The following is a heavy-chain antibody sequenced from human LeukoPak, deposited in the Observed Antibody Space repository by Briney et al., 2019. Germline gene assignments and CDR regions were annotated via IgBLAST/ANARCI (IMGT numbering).Heavy chain of an antibody. CDR2: IYTSGST. CDR3: ARDSGTSGEVKFDP. J-gene: IGHJ5*02. V-gene: IGHV4-4*07. CDR1: GGSISGDY. D-gene: IGHD3-10*01. Sequence: SETLSLTCTGSGGSISGDYWRWIRQPAGKGLEWIGRIYTSGSTNYNPSLKSRVTMSLDTSKNQFSLNLRSVTAADTAMYYCARDSGTSGEVKFDPWGQGTLVTVSS.